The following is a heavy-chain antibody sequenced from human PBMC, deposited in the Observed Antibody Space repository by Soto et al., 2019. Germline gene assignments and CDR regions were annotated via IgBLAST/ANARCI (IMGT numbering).Heavy chain of an antibody. V-gene: IGHV4-59*08. D-gene: IGHD2-15*01. CDR2: IYYGGTT. Sequence: PSETLSLTCTVSGGSFSPNYWSWLRQPPGKGLEWGGYIYYGGTTSYNPPLKGRVAISLETSKSQFSLRLSSVTAAATAVYYCARGPGVVAAITTVTTSDYWGQGTLVTVSS. J-gene: IGHJ4*02. CDR3: ARGPGVVAAITTVTTSDY. CDR1: GGSFSPNY.